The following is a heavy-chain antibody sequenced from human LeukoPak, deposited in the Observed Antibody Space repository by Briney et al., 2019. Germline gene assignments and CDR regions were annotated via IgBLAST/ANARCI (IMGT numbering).Heavy chain of an antibody. J-gene: IGHJ4*02. V-gene: IGHV1-2*02. Sequence: ASVKVSCKASGYTFTGYFIHWVRQAPGQGLEGMGWINPNSGGTNYAQKFQGRVTMTRDTSISTAYMELSRLRSEDTAEYYCATSPTSDSPGYWGQGTLVTVSS. CDR2: INPNSGGT. CDR3: ATSPTSDSPGY. CDR1: GYTFTGYF. D-gene: IGHD2-21*02.